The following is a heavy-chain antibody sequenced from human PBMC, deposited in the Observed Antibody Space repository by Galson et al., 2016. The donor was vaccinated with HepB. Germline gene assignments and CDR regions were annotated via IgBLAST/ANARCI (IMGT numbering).Heavy chain of an antibody. V-gene: IGHV5-51*01. CDR2: IYPGNSDT. J-gene: IGHJ3*02. D-gene: IGHD2-21*02. CDR1: GYSLTTYW. CDR3: SRTGYCFDGDCYRDVCDM. Sequence: QSGAEVKKPGDSLKISCYGSGYSLTTYWIGWVRQMPGKGLEWMGIIYPGNSDTRYSPSFQGQVTISADKSSSTAFLQWSSLKPSDTAMYYCSRTGYCFDGDCYRDVCDMLGQGTMVTVSS.